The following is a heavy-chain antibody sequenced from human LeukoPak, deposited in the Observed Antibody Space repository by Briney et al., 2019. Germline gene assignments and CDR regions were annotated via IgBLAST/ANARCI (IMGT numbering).Heavy chain of an antibody. D-gene: IGHD6-13*01. CDR1: GFTFSDYG. Sequence: PGGSLRLSCVASGFTFSDYGMHWVRQAPGKGLEWVSVISGSGGSTYYADSVKGRFTISRDNSKNTLSLQMNSLRAEDTAIYYCAKDGGGYSSSWYFDYWGQGTLVTVSS. CDR2: ISGSGGST. J-gene: IGHJ4*02. CDR3: AKDGGGYSSSWYFDY. V-gene: IGHV3-23*01.